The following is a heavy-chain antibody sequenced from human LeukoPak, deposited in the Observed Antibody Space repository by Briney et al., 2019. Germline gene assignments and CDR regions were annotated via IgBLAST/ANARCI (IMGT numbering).Heavy chain of an antibody. J-gene: IGHJ5*02. V-gene: IGHV4-4*02. CDR3: ARGREWLRSQSNWFDP. D-gene: IGHD5-12*01. CDR2: INHSGST. Sequence: PSETLSLTCGVSGGSVINTNWWTWVRQPPGKGLEWIGEINHSGSTNYNPSLKSRVTISVDTSKNQFSLKLSSVTAADTAVYYCARGREWLRSQSNWFDPWGQGTLVTVSS. CDR1: GGSVINTNW.